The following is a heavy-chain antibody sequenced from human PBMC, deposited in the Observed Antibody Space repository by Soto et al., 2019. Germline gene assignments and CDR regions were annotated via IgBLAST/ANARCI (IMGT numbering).Heavy chain of an antibody. CDR3: AKDATQQQLVTELDY. Sequence: GGSLRLSCAASGFTFSSYGMHWVRQAPGKGLEWVAVISYDGSNKYYADSVKGRFTISRDNSKNTLYLQMNSLRAEDTAVYYWAKDATQQQLVTELDYWGQGTLVTVSS. D-gene: IGHD6-13*01. CDR2: ISYDGSNK. J-gene: IGHJ4*02. CDR1: GFTFSSYG. V-gene: IGHV3-30*18.